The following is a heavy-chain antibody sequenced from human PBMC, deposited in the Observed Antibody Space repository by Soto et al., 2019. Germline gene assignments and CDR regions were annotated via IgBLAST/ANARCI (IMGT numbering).Heavy chain of an antibody. CDR2: IIPILGIA. D-gene: IGHD5-12*01. V-gene: IGHV1-69*02. Sequence: QVQLVQSGAEVKKPGSSVKVSCKASGGTFSSYTISWVRQAPGQVLEWMGRIIPILGIANYAQKFQGRVTITADKSTSTAYMELSSLRSEDTAVYYCARVNGYDIIDYWGQGTLVTVSS. CDR3: ARVNGYDIIDY. CDR1: GGTFSSYT. J-gene: IGHJ4*02.